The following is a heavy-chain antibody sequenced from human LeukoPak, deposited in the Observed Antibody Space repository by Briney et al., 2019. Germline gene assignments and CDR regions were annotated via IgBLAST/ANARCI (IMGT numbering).Heavy chain of an antibody. Sequence: PSETLSLICTISADSIGSRSYYWGWIRQAPGKGLEWIGSMYYSGSGSYSPSLKSRVTISLDTSNNRFSLKLNSVTAADTAVYYCATLTYYYSYLAVWGKGTTVTVSS. J-gene: IGHJ6*03. V-gene: IGHV4-39*01. CDR1: ADSIGSRSYY. CDR3: ATLTYYYSYLAV. CDR2: MYYSGSG.